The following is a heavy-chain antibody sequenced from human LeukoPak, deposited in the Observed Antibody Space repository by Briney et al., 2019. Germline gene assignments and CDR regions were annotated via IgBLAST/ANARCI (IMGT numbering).Heavy chain of an antibody. CDR1: GYSISSGYY. J-gene: IGHJ3*02. D-gene: IGHD2-2*02. V-gene: IGHV4-38-2*01. CDR3: ARASPDCSSTSCYTGGAFDI. CDR2: IYYSGST. Sequence: PSETLSLTCAVSGYSISSGYYWGWIRQPPGKGLEWIGSIYYSGSTYYNPSLKSRVTISVDTSKNQFSLKLSSVTAADTAVYYCARASPDCSSTSCYTGGAFDIWGQGTMVTVSS.